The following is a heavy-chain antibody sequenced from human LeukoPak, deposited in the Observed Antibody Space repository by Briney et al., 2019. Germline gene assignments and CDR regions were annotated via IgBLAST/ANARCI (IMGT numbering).Heavy chain of an antibody. D-gene: IGHD3-22*01. J-gene: IGHJ4*02. CDR1: GGSISSYY. V-gene: IGHV4-59*08. Sequence: SETLSLTCTVSGGSISSYYWSWIRQPPGKGLEWIGYIYYTGSTNYNPSPKSRVTISVDTSKNQFSLKLSSVTAADTAVYYCARMTNYFDSSGYYFLDYWGQGTLVTVSS. CDR3: ARMTNYFDSSGYYFLDY. CDR2: IYYTGST.